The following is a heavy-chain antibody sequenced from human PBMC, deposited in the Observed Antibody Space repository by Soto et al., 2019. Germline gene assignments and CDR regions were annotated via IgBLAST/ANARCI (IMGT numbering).Heavy chain of an antibody. D-gene: IGHD2-2*01. CDR3: AKIGPYCLSTSCYYYYYYGMDV. V-gene: IGHV3-23*01. CDR1: GFTFSNYA. J-gene: IGHJ6*02. Sequence: PGGSLRLSCAASGFTFSNYAMSWVRQPPGKGLEWVSDISGSGGRTYYADSVKGRFTISRDNSKNTLYLQMNSLRAEDTAVYYCAKIGPYCLSTSCYYYYYYGMDVWGQGTTVTVSS. CDR2: ISGSGGRT.